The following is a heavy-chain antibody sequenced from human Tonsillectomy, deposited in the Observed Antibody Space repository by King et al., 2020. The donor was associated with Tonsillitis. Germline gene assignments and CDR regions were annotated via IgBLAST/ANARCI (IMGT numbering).Heavy chain of an antibody. J-gene: IGHJ6*02. V-gene: IGHV3-15*01. D-gene: IGHD5-12*01. CDR3: TTDTNSGFFHFFYYGMDV. Sequence: VQLVESGGGLVKPGGSLRLSCVASGFTFSNAWISWVRQAPGKGLEWVGHIKSKTDDGTIDYAAPVKGRFTISRDDSKNTLYLRMNNLKTEDTAVYYCTTDTNSGFFHFFYYGMDVWGQGTTVTVSS. CDR1: GFTFSNAW. CDR2: IKSKTDDGTI.